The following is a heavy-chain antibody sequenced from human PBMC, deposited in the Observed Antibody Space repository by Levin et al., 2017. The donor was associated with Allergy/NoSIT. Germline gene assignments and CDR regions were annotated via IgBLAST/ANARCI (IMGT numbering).Heavy chain of an antibody. V-gene: IGHV3-13*01. CDR1: GFTFSSYD. J-gene: IGHJ4*02. CDR3: ARGRRDDYGDYVDY. Sequence: PGESLKISCAASGFTFSSYDMHWVRQATGKGLEWVSAIGTAGDTYYPGSVKGRFTISRENAKNSLYLQMNSLRAGDTAVYYCARGRRDDYGDYVDYWGQGTLVTVSS. CDR2: IGTAGDT. D-gene: IGHD4-17*01.